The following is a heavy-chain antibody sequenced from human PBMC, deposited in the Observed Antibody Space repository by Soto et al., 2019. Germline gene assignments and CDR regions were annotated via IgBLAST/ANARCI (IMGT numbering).Heavy chain of an antibody. Sequence: QVQLVESGGGVVQPGRSLRLSCAASGFTFSSYGMHWVRQAPGKGLEWVAVIWYDGSNKYYADSVKGRFTISRDNSKNALYLQMNSLRAEDTAVYYCASETAMVAPVVRSVPSYYYYVMYVWGQGTTVTGSS. D-gene: IGHD5-18*01. CDR2: IWYDGSNK. CDR1: GFTFSSYG. J-gene: IGHJ6*02. V-gene: IGHV3-33*01. CDR3: ASETAMVAPVVRSVPSYYYYVMYV.